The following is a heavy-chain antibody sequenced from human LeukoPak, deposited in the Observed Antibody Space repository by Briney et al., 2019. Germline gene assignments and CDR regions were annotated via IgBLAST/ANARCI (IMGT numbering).Heavy chain of an antibody. CDR3: AGIRGYSGYDHYFDY. CDR2: INHSGST. J-gene: IGHJ4*02. V-gene: IGHV4-34*01. CDR1: GGSFSGYY. Sequence: PSETLSLTCAVYGGSFSGYYWSWIRQPPGKGLEWIGEINHSGSTNYNPSLKSRVTISVDTSENQFSLKLSSVTAADTAVYYCAGIRGYSGYDHYFDYWGQGTLVTVSS. D-gene: IGHD5-12*01.